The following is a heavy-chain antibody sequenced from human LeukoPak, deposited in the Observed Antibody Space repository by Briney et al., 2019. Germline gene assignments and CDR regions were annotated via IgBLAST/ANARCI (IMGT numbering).Heavy chain of an antibody. CDR3: ASWGARKGVVPSALVY. CDR1: GGSFSGYY. D-gene: IGHD3-3*01. V-gene: IGHV4-34*01. CDR2: INHSGST. Sequence: SETLSLTCAVYGGSFSGYYWSWIRQPPGKGLEWIGEINHSGSTNYNPSLKSRVTISVDTSKNQFSLKLSSVTAADTAVYYCASWGARKGVVPSALVYWGQGTLVTVSS. J-gene: IGHJ4*02.